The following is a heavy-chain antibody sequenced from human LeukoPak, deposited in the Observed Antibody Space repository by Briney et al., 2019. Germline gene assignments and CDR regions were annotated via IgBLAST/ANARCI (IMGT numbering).Heavy chain of an antibody. J-gene: IGHJ4*02. CDR3: ARATGSYYGLGY. CDR2: IDSDGSNT. Sequence: GGSLRLSCAASGFTFRSYWMHWVRQGPGKGLMWVSRIDSDGSNTTYADSVKGRFTISRDNAKNTLYLEMNSLRAEDTAVYYCARATGSYYGLGYRGQGTLVTVSS. D-gene: IGHD1-26*01. CDR1: GFTFRSYW. V-gene: IGHV3-74*01.